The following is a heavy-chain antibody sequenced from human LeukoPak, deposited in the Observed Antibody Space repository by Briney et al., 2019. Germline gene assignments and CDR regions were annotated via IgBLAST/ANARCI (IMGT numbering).Heavy chain of an antibody. Sequence: ASVKVSCKASGGTFSSYAISWVRQAPGQGLEWMGRIIPILGIANYAQKFQGRATITADKSTSTAYMELSSLRSEDTAVYYCARAVYRIVVVPAATAQGLITNWFDPWGQGTLVTVSS. CDR3: ARAVYRIVVVPAATAQGLITNWFDP. D-gene: IGHD2-2*01. V-gene: IGHV1-69*04. CDR2: IIPILGIA. J-gene: IGHJ5*02. CDR1: GGTFSSYA.